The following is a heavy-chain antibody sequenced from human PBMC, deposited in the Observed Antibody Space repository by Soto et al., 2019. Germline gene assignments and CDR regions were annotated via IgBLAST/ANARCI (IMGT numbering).Heavy chain of an antibody. J-gene: IGHJ4*02. CDR3: AHGVYDFWRGYFFDY. CDR1: GFSLSTSGVG. CDR2: IYWDDDK. D-gene: IGHD3-3*01. Sequence: QITLKESGPTLVKPTQTLTLTCTFSGFSLSTSGVGVGWIRQPPGKALEWLALIYWDDDKRYSPSLKSRLTITKDTSKNQVVLTITNMDPVDTATYYCAHGVYDFWRGYFFDYWGQGTLVTVSS. V-gene: IGHV2-5*02.